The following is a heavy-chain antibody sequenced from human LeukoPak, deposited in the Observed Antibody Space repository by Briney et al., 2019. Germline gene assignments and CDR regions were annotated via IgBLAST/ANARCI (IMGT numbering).Heavy chain of an antibody. CDR1: GGSISSSSYS. V-gene: IGHV4-39*01. CDR2: IYYSGST. J-gene: IGHJ4*02. Sequence: SETLSLTCTVSGGSISSSSYSWGWIRQPPGKGLEWIGSIYYSGSTYYNPSLKSRATISVDTSKNQFSLKLSSVTAADTAVYYCARRRAAGYFDYWGQGTLVTVSS. D-gene: IGHD6-13*01. CDR3: ARRRAAGYFDY.